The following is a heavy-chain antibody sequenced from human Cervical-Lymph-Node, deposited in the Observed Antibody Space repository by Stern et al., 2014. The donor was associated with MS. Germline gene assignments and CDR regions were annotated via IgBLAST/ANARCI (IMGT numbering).Heavy chain of an antibody. D-gene: IGHD5-12*01. CDR1: GFTFRSYG. CDR2: MSSAESSE. J-gene: IGHJ4*02. V-gene: IGHV3-30*18. Sequence: VQLVESGGGVVRPGRSLRLSCAASGFTFRSYGMHWVRQAPGTGLEWVATMSSAESSEFYADSLKGRFPIARGNSTNTLYLQINSLRPEDTAVYYCAKDYSGTINFWGQGTLFTVSS. CDR3: AKDYSGTINF.